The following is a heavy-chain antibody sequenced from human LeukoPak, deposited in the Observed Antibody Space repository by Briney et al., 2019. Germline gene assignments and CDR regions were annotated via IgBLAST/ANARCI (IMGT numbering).Heavy chain of an antibody. CDR1: GFTFDDYA. D-gene: IGHD3-22*01. Sequence: GGSLRLSCAASGFTFDDYAMHWVRQAPGKGLEWASGISWNSGSIGYADSVKGRFTISRDNAKNSLYLQMNSLRAEDTALYYCAKGSSGYYYSAFDIWGQGTMVTVSS. J-gene: IGHJ3*02. CDR2: ISWNSGSI. V-gene: IGHV3-9*01. CDR3: AKGSSGYYYSAFDI.